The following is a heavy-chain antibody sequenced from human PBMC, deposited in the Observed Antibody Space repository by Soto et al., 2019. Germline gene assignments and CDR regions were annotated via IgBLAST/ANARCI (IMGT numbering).Heavy chain of an antibody. Sequence: ASVKVSCKASGYTFTSYGISWVRQAPGQGLEWMGWISAYNGNTNYAQKLQGRVTMTTDTSTSTADMELRSLRSDDTAVYYCARVAGSGSYYNYYYYYGMDVWGQGTTVTVSS. CDR1: GYTFTSYG. CDR3: ARVAGSGSYYNYYYYYGMDV. CDR2: ISAYNGNT. V-gene: IGHV1-18*01. J-gene: IGHJ6*02. D-gene: IGHD3-10*01.